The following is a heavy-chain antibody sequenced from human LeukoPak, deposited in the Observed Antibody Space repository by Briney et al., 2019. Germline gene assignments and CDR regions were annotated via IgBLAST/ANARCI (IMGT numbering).Heavy chain of an antibody. CDR3: ARYCSGGSCHRGADAFDI. D-gene: IGHD2-15*01. CDR1: GFTFSSYS. Sequence: PGGSLRLSCAASGFTFSSYSMNWVRQAPGKGLEWVSSISSSSSYIYYADSVKGRFTISRDNAKNSLYLQMNSLRAEDTAVYYCARYCSGGSCHRGADAFDIWGQGTMVTVSS. CDR2: ISSSSSYI. V-gene: IGHV3-21*04. J-gene: IGHJ3*02.